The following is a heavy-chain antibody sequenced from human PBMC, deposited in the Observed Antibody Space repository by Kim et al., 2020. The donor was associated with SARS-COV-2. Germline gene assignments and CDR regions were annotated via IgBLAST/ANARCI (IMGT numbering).Heavy chain of an antibody. V-gene: IGHV1-2*02. CDR1: GYTFTGYY. CDR3: TREDY. J-gene: IGHJ4*02. Sequence: ASVKVSCKASGYTFTGYYIHWVRQAPGQGLEWMGWIHPNSGGTIYAQKFQGRVTMTSDTSTSTVYMELSRLKSDDTAVYYCTREDYWGQGTRLTVPS. CDR2: IHPNSGGT.